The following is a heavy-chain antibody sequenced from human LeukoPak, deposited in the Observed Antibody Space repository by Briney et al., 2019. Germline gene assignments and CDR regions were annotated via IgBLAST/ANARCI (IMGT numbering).Heavy chain of an antibody. V-gene: IGHV4-34*01. Sequence: PSETLSLTCAVYGGSFSGYYWSWIRQPPGKGLEWSGEINHSGSTNYNPSLKSRVTISVDTSKNQFSLKLSSVTAADTAVYYCEREVWWALVRLRPYYFDYWGQGTLVTVSS. CDR1: GGSFSGYY. J-gene: IGHJ4*02. D-gene: IGHD1-26*01. CDR3: EREVWWALVRLRPYYFDY. CDR2: INHSGST.